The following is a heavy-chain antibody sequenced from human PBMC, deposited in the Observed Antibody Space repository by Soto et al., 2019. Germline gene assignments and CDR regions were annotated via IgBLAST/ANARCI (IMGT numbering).Heavy chain of an antibody. Sequence: ASVKVSCKASGYTFTSYGISWVRQAPGQGLEWMGWISAYNGNTKNAQKLQGRVTMTTDTSTSTAYMELRSLRSDDTAVYYCARECLVLVPTTVNSDYYYYAMEVWGQGTTVTVSS. D-gene: IGHD4-17*01. CDR2: ISAYNGNT. J-gene: IGHJ6*02. CDR1: GYTFTSYG. V-gene: IGHV1-18*01. CDR3: ARECLVLVPTTVNSDYYYYAMEV.